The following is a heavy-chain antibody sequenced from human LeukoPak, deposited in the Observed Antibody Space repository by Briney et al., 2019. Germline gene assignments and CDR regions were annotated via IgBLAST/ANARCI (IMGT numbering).Heavy chain of an antibody. D-gene: IGHD3-22*01. J-gene: IGHJ6*03. CDR3: ARSLITMIVVANYYMDV. Sequence: GGSLRLSCAASGFTFSSYWMSWVRQAPGKGLEWVANIKQDGSEKYYVDSVKGRFTISRDNAKNSLYLQMNSLRAEDTAVYYCARSLITMIVVANYYMDVWGKGTTVTVSS. V-gene: IGHV3-7*01. CDR2: IKQDGSEK. CDR1: GFTFSSYW.